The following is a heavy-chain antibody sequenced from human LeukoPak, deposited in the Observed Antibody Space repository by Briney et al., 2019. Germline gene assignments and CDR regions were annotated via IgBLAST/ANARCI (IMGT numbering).Heavy chain of an antibody. Sequence: GGSLRLSCAAPGFTFSSYTMNWVRQAPGKGLEWVSSISSSSSSIYYADSVKGRFTISRDNAKNSLYLQMNSLRAEDTAVFYCARDQYTVTPPFLYWGQGTLVTVSS. V-gene: IGHV3-21*01. J-gene: IGHJ4*02. CDR3: ARDQYTVTPPFLY. D-gene: IGHD4-17*01. CDR2: ISSSSSSI. CDR1: GFTFSSYT.